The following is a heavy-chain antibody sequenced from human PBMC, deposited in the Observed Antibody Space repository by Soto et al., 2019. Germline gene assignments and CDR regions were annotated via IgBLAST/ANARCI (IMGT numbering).Heavy chain of an antibody. V-gene: IGHV3-30-3*01. CDR2: ISYDGSNK. D-gene: IGHD3-3*01. Sequence: ESGGGVVQPGRSLRLSCAASGFTFSSYAMHWVRQAPGKGLEWVAVISYDGSNKYYADSVKGRFTISRDNSKNTLYLQMNSLRAEDTAVYYCASPLWRQNAFDIWGQGTMVTVSS. J-gene: IGHJ3*02. CDR1: GFTFSSYA. CDR3: ASPLWRQNAFDI.